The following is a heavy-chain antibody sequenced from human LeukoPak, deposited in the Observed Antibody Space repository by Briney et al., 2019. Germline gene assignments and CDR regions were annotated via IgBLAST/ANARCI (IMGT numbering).Heavy chain of an antibody. CDR1: GGSFSGYY. V-gene: IGHV4-34*01. J-gene: IGHJ4*02. CDR2: INHSGST. D-gene: IGHD6-13*01. Sequence: PSETLSLTCAVYGGSFSGYYWSWIRQPPGKGLEWIGEINHSGSTNYNPSLKSRVTISVDTSKNQFSLKLSSVTAADTAVYYCAKAAGYSSSWWFYFDYWGQGTLVTVSS. CDR3: AKAAGYSSSWWFYFDY.